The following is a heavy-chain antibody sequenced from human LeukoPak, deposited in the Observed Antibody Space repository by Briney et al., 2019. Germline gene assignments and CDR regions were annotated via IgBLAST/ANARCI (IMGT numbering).Heavy chain of an antibody. V-gene: IGHV3-7*01. CDR2: IKQDGSEK. J-gene: IGHJ4*02. Sequence: GGSLRLSCAASGFTFSNYWMSWVRQAPGKGLEWVANIKQDGSEKCYVDSVKGRFTISRDNAQNSLYLQMNGLRVEDTAVYYCTRRLDDWGQGTLVTVSS. D-gene: IGHD3-16*01. CDR3: TRRLDD. CDR1: GFTFSNYW.